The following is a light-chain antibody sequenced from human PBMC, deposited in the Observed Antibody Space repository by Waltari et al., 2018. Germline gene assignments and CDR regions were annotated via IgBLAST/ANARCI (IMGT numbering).Light chain of an antibody. V-gene: IGKV4-1*01. CDR3: LQYYSIPQT. J-gene: IGKJ1*01. Sequence: DLVMTQSPDSLAVPLGERVTFNCRSSQSLLHSAINKSYLAWFQQKSGQSPKLLIYWASAREYWVPDRFIGGGSGTDFTLTISRLQPEDVAIYYCLQYYSIPQTFGQGTKVEI. CDR2: WAS. CDR1: QSLLHSAINKSY.